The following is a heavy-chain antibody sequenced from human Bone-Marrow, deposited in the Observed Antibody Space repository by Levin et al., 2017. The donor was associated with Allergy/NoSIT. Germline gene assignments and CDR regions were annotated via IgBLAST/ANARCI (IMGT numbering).Heavy chain of an antibody. V-gene: IGHV4-34*01. CDR3: ARGGGIAALTDDY. CDR1: GGSFSGYY. CDR2: INHSGST. Sequence: PGGSLRLSCAVYGGSFSGYYWSWIRQPPGKGLEWIGEINHSGSTNYNPSLKSRVTISVDTSKNQFSLKLSSVTAADTAVYYCARGGGIAALTDDYWGQGTLVTVSS. D-gene: IGHD6-13*01. J-gene: IGHJ4*02.